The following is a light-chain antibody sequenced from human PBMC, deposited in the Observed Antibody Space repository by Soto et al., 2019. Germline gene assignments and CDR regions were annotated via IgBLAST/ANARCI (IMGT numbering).Light chain of an antibody. CDR2: DVS. CDR1: SSDVGGYNY. V-gene: IGLV2-14*01. J-gene: IGLJ2*01. CDR3: SSYTISSTSVV. Sequence: HSALTQPASVSGSPGQSITISCTGTSSDVGGYNYVSWYQQHPGKAPKLMIYDVSNRPSGVANRFSGSKSGNTASLTIAGLQAEDEAEYYCSSYTISSTSVVFGGGTKLTVL.